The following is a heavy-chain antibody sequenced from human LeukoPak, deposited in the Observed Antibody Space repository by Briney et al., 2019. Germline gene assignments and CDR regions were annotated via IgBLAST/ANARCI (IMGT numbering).Heavy chain of an antibody. CDR2: IYYSGST. CDR1: GGSISSGGYY. CDR3: ARSTAGSNWGKTTFDP. J-gene: IGHJ5*02. Sequence: SETLSLTCTVSGGSISSGGYYWSWIRQHPGKGLEWIGYIYYSGSTYYNPSLKSRVTISVDTSKNQFSLKLSSVTAAETAVYYCARSTAGSNWGKTTFDPWGQGTLVTVSS. D-gene: IGHD7-27*01. V-gene: IGHV4-31*03.